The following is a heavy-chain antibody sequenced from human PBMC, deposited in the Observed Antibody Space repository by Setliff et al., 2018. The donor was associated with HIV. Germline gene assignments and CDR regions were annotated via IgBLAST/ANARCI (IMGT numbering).Heavy chain of an antibody. D-gene: IGHD3-3*01. CDR3: AREGIERYQYYNFWSGYYTPDY. CDR1: GYTFTSYG. V-gene: IGHV1-18*01. Sequence: GASVKVSCKASGYTFTSYGISWVRQAPGQGLEWMGWISAYNGNTNYAQKLQGRVTMTTDTSTSTAYMELRSLRSDDTAVYYCAREGIERYQYYNFWSGYYTPDYWGQGTRVTVSS. CDR2: ISAYNGNT. J-gene: IGHJ4*02.